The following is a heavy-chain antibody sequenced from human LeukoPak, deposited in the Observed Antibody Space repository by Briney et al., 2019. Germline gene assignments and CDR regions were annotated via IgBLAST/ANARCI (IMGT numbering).Heavy chain of an antibody. CDR3: TSDPTFYSGRYCFDY. CDR1: GFTFSNTA. CDR2: IVVGSGNT. V-gene: IGHV1-58*01. J-gene: IGHJ4*02. Sequence: ASVKVSCKASGFTFSNTAVQWVRQARGQRLEWIGWIVVGSGNTNYAQKFQERVTITRDMSTSTAYMELSSLRSEDTAVYYCTSDPTFYSGRYCFDYWGQGTLVTVSS. D-gene: IGHD1-26*01.